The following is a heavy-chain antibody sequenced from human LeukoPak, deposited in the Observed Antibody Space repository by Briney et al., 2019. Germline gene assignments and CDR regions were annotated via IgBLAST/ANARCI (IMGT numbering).Heavy chain of an antibody. CDR2: ISGSGGST. V-gene: IGHV3-23*01. CDR1: GFTFSSYA. D-gene: IGHD3-3*01. CDR3: AKDDRRITIFGVASNY. Sequence: GGSLRLSCRTSGFTFSSYAMSWVRQAPGKGLEWVSSISGSGGSTYYAESVKGRFTISRDNSKNTLYLQMNSLRAEDTAVYYCAKDDRRITIFGVASNYWGQGTLVTVSA. J-gene: IGHJ4*02.